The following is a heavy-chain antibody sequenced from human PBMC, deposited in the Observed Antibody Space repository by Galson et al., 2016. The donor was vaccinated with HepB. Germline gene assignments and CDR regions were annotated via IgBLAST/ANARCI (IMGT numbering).Heavy chain of an antibody. J-gene: IGHJ5*02. CDR2: MIPILDRP. D-gene: IGHD2-21*02. CDR3: ARDDSYCGVVCYRHFVH. V-gene: IGHV1-69*08. CDR1: GGSSIAYT. Sequence: SVKVSAWASGGSSIAYTISWLRQAPGQGLEWLGRMIPILDRPNYAQSFQDRLTITADKYTNTAYMELNSLISDDMAVYYCARDDSYCGVVCYRHFVHWGQGILVIVSS.